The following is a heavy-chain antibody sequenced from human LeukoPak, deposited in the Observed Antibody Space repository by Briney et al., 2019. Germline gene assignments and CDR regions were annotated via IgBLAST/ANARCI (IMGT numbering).Heavy chain of an antibody. V-gene: IGHV4-31*03. CDR2: IYYSGST. D-gene: IGHD3-10*01. CDR3: ARDSARYGYGMDV. Sequence: SQTLSLTCTVSGGSISSGGYYWSWIRQHPGKGLEWIGYIYYSGSTYYNPSLKSRVTISVDTSKNQFSLKLSSVTAADTAVYYCARDSARYGYGMDVWGQGTTVTVS. CDR1: GGSISSGGYY. J-gene: IGHJ6*02.